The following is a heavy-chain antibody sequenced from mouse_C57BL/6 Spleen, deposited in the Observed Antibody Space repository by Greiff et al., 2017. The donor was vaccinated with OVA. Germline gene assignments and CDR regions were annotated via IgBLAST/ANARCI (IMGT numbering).Heavy chain of an antibody. CDR3: EGGITTVVPYAMDY. V-gene: IGHV1-15*01. CDR1: GYTFTDYE. D-gene: IGHD1-1*01. J-gene: IGHJ4*01. Sequence: VQLQQSGAELVRPGASVTLSCKASGYTFTDYEMHWVKQTPVHGLEWIGAIDPETGGTAYNQQFKGKAILTADKSSSTAYMELSSLTSEASAVYYLEGGITTVVPYAMDYWGQGTSVTVSS. CDR2: IDPETGGT.